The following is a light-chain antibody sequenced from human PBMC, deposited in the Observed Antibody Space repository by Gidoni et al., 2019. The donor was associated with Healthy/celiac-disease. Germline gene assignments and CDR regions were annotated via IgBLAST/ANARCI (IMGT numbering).Light chain of an antibody. CDR2: KAS. J-gene: IGKJ1*01. V-gene: IGKV1-5*03. Sequence: DIQMTQSPSTLSASVGDRVTITCRASQSISSWLAWYQQKPGNAPKLLIYKASSLESGVPSRLSGSGSGTEFTLTISSLQPDDFATYYCQQYNSYPPWTFGQXTKVEIK. CDR3: QQYNSYPPWT. CDR1: QSISSW.